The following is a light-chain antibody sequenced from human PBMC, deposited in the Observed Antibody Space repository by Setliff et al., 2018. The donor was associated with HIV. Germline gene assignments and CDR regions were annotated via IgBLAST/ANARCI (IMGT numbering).Light chain of an antibody. CDR3: AAWDDSLNGYV. CDR1: SSNIGSNT. V-gene: IGLV1-44*01. CDR2: SNN. J-gene: IGLJ1*01. Sequence: LTQPPSASGTPGQRVTISCSGSSSNIGSNTVNWYQQLPGTAPKLLIYSNNQRPSGVPDRFSGSKSGTSASLAISGLQSEDEADYYCAAWDDSLNGYVFGTGTKVTVL.